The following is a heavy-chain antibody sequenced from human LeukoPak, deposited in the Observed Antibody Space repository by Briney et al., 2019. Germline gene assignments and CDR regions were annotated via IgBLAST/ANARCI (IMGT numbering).Heavy chain of an antibody. D-gene: IGHD6-19*01. CDR1: GYTFTGYY. CDR3: ARDIGIAVAGTLGY. J-gene: IGHJ4*02. Sequence: GASVKVSCKASGYTFTGYYMHWVRQAPGQGLEWMGWINPNSGGTNYAQKLQGRVTMTTDTSTSTAYMELRSLRSDDTAVYYCARDIGIAVAGTLGYWGQGTLVTVSS. V-gene: IGHV1-2*02. CDR2: INPNSGGT.